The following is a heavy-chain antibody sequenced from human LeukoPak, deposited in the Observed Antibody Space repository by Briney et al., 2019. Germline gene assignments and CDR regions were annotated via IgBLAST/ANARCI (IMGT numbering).Heavy chain of an antibody. V-gene: IGHV3-23*01. Sequence: PGGSLRLSCTASGFTFTSYAMSWVRQAPGKGLEWVSIFSGSGDTTYYADSVKGRFTISRDTSKNTLYLHMNSLRAEDTALHYCAKDGGYSYGYFDYWGQGTLVTVSS. CDR1: GFTFTSYA. D-gene: IGHD5-18*01. CDR2: FSGSGDTT. J-gene: IGHJ4*02. CDR3: AKDGGYSYGYFDY.